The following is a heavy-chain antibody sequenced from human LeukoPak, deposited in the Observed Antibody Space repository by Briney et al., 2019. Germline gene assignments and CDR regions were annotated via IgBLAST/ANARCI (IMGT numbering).Heavy chain of an antibody. CDR2: IYYSVNT. Sequence: SETLSLTCTVSGGSISSSTYYWGWIRQPPGKGLEWIGTIYYSVNTYYNPSLKSRLTISIDTSKNQFSLKLSSLTATDTAVYYCARGRRRFDYWGQGTLVTVSS. V-gene: IGHV4-39*01. J-gene: IGHJ4*02. CDR3: ARGRRRFDY. CDR1: GGSISSSTYY.